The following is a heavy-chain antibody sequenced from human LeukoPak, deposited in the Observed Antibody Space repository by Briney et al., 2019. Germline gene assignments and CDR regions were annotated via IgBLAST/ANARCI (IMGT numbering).Heavy chain of an antibody. CDR3: ARRPGTVMNASFYACLDV. CDR2: ISCSGST. V-gene: IGHV4-59*12. J-gene: IGHJ6*02. D-gene: IGHD4-17*01. CDR1: GGSISSYH. Sequence: SETLSLTCTVSGGSISSYHWNWIRKPPGKGLGWSGYISCSGSTNYNPSLKSRVTISPDASKNQSSLQLPSVTAADTAVYYCARRPGTVMNASFYACLDVWGQGTTVTVSS.